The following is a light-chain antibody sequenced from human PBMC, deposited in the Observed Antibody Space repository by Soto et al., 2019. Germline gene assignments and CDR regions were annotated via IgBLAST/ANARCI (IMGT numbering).Light chain of an antibody. J-gene: IGLJ1*01. CDR1: SRDIGYYNY. CDR3: SSYTNTYVYA. Sequence: QSALTQPASVSGSPGQSITLSCTGTSRDIGYYNYVSWYQQHPGEAPKPIIYEVRNRPSGVSTRFSGSKSGNTASLIISGLQAEDEADYFCSSYTNTYVYAFGTGTKVTVL. V-gene: IGLV2-14*01. CDR2: EVR.